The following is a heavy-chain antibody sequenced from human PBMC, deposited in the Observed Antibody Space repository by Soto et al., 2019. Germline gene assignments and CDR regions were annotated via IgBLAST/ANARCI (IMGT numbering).Heavy chain of an antibody. J-gene: IGHJ5*02. Sequence: SETLSLTCFVSGGSFSSGGYYWSWIRQRPGKALEYIGYVYCNGNTFYNPSLKSRVIISVDTSQNQFSLKLTSVTAADTAVYYCARGHCNGGDCPNWFDPWGQGTQVTVSS. CDR1: GGSFSSGGYY. CDR2: VYCNGNT. D-gene: IGHD2-21*02. CDR3: ARGHCNGGDCPNWFDP. V-gene: IGHV4-31*02.